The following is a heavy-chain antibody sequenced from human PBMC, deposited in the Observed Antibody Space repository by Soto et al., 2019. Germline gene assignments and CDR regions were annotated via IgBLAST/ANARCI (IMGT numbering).Heavy chain of an antibody. D-gene: IGHD5-12*01. CDR2: INHSGST. V-gene: IGHV4-34*01. J-gene: IGHJ6*03. CDR3: ARFGGYSGYDYRPNAGYEDLYMDV. CDR1: GGSFSGYY. Sequence: PSETLSLTCAVYGGSFSGYYWSWIRQPPGKGLEWIGEINHSGSTNYNPSLKSRVTISVDTSKNQFSLKLSSVTAADTAVYYCARFGGYSGYDYRPNAGYEDLYMDVWGKGTTVTVSS.